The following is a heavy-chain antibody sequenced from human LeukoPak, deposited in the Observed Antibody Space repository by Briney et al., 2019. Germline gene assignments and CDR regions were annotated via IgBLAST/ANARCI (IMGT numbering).Heavy chain of an antibody. CDR1: GGSISTYY. J-gene: IGHJ3*02. CDR2: IYYSGSTKDNPT. V-gene: IGHV4-59*01. D-gene: IGHD3-10*01. Sequence: SSETLSLTCTVSGGSISTYYWSWVRQPPGKGLEWIEYIYYSGSTKDNPTNYNPSLKSRVTISVDTSKNQFSLKLSSVTAADTAVYYCARLVRGAPSAFDIWGQGTMVTVSS. CDR3: ARLVRGAPSAFDI.